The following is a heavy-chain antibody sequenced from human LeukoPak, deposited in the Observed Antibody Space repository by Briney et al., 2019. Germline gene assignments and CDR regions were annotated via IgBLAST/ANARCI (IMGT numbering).Heavy chain of an antibody. CDR1: GGSISSGGHS. D-gene: IGHD3-9*01. CDR3: ARASKDILTGWSFDY. Sequence: SETLSPTCAVSGGSISSGGHSWSWIRQPPGKGLEWIGYIYHSGSTYYNPSLKSRVTISVDRSKNQFSLKLSSVTAADTAVYYCARASKDILTGWSFDYWGQGTLVTVSS. V-gene: IGHV4-30-2*01. CDR2: IYHSGST. J-gene: IGHJ4*02.